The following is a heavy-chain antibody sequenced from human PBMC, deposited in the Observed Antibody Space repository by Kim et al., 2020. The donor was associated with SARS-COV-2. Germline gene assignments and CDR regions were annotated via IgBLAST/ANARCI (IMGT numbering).Heavy chain of an antibody. D-gene: IGHD3-22*01. J-gene: IGHJ4*02. CDR1: GGSISSSSYY. CDR2: IYYSGST. V-gene: IGHV4-39*01. Sequence: SETLSLTCTVSGGSISSSSYYWGWIRQPPGKGLEWIGSIYYSGSTYYNPSLKSRVTISVDTSKNQFSLKLSSVTAADTAVYYCARGITMIVVVTQYYFDYWGQGTLVTVSS. CDR3: ARGITMIVVVTQYYFDY.